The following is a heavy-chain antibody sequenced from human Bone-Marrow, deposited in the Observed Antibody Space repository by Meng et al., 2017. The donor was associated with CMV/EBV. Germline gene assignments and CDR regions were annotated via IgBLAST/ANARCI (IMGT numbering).Heavy chain of an antibody. CDR1: GFTFSSYS. Sequence: GESLKISCAASGFTFSSYSMNWVRQAPGKGLEWVSSISSSSSYIYYADSVKGRFTISRDNAKNSLYLQMNSLRAEDTAVYYCARDVRVVTIFGVVKVYYGMDVWGQGTTVTVSS. V-gene: IGHV3-21*01. CDR2: ISSSSSYI. CDR3: ARDVRVVTIFGVVKVYYGMDV. J-gene: IGHJ6*02. D-gene: IGHD3-3*01.